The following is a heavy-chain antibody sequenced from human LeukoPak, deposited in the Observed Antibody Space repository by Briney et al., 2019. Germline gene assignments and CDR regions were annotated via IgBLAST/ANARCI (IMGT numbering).Heavy chain of an antibody. D-gene: IGHD6-13*01. CDR3: ARDAVSSSWSDY. V-gene: IGHV3-7*01. J-gene: IGHJ4*02. Sequence: GGSLRLSCAASGFTFSGYWMNWVRQAQGKGPEWLANIKQDGSQKYYVDSVKGRFTIARDNAKNSLYLQMNSLSVGDTAVYYCARDAVSSSWSDYWGRGTLVTVSS. CDR1: GFTFSGYW. CDR2: IKQDGSQK.